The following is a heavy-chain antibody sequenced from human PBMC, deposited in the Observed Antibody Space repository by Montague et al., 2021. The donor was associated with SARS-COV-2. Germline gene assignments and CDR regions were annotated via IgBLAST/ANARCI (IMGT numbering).Heavy chain of an antibody. J-gene: IGHJ3*02. Sequence: SRRISCAASGFTFSSYEMNWVRQALGKGLEWVSYISSSGSTIYYADSVKGRFTISRDNAKNSLYLQMNSLRAEDTAVYYCARDRRDVANYYDSSGYYLDAFDIWGQGTMVTVSS. CDR2: ISSSGSTI. CDR1: GFTFSSYE. V-gene: IGHV3-48*03. D-gene: IGHD3-22*01. CDR3: ARDRRDVANYYDSSGYYLDAFDI.